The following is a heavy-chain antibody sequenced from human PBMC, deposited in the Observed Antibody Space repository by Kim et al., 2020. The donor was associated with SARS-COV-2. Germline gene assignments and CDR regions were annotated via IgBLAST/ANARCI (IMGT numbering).Heavy chain of an antibody. CDR3: ARLGWGYSSSWFGYYYYMDV. Sequence: ASVKVSCKASGYTFTSYDINWVRQATGQGLEWMGWMNPNSGNTGYAQKFQGRVTMTRNTSISTAYMELSSLRSEDTAVYYCARLGWGYSSSWFGYYYYMDVWAKGTAVTVSS. D-gene: IGHD6-13*01. J-gene: IGHJ6*03. CDR2: MNPNSGNT. V-gene: IGHV1-8*01. CDR1: GYTFTSYD.